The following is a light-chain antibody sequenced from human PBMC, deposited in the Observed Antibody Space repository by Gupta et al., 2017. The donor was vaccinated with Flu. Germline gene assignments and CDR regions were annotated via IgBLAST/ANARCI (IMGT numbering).Light chain of an antibody. CDR1: SSNIGAGYD. J-gene: IGLJ2*01. CDR2: GNS. CDR3: QSYDSTVV. V-gene: IGLV1-40*01. Sequence: QSVLPPPPSVSGAPGQRVTISCTGSSSNIGAGYDVHWYQQLPGTAPKLLIYGNSNRPSGGHDRFSGSKSGTSASLAITGLKAEDEADYYGQSYDSTVVFGGGTKLTVL.